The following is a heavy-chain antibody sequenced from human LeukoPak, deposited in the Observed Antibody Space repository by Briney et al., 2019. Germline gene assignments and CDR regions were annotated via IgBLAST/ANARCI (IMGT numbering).Heavy chain of an antibody. CDR2: IYYSGST. Sequence: PSETLSLTCTVSGGSISSCYWSWIRQPPGKGLEWIGYIYYSGSTNYNPSLKSRVTISVDTSKNQFSLKLSSVTAADTAVYYCARVLDLGSSSWYYYFDYWGQGTLVTVSS. CDR1: GGSISSCY. V-gene: IGHV4-59*01. CDR3: ARVLDLGSSSWYYYFDY. D-gene: IGHD6-13*01. J-gene: IGHJ4*02.